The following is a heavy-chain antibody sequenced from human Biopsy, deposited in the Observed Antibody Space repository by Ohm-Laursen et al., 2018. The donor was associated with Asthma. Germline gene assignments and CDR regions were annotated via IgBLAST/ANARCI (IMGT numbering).Heavy chain of an antibody. CDR2: IYYSGSP. Sequence: TLSLTCIVSGGSINIGDYYWSWIRQHPVKGLEWIGHIYYSGSPYYNPSLKSRVSISLDTSKNQLSLSLTSVTAADTAVYYCARTTYGHDGFDPWGQGTLVTVSS. J-gene: IGHJ5*02. V-gene: IGHV4-31*03. CDR3: ARTTYGHDGFDP. D-gene: IGHD4-17*01. CDR1: GGSINIGDYY.